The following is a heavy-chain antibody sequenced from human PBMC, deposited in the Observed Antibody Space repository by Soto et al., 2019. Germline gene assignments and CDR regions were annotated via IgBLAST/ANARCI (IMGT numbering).Heavy chain of an antibody. D-gene: IGHD6-25*01. J-gene: IGHJ5*02. V-gene: IGHV3-53*02. Sequence: EVQLVESGGGLIQPGGSLRLSYAASGLTVSNNYMNWVRQPPGKGLEWVAVIYSSGPTYYADSVKGRFTISRDTVKNIVYLQMNSLRVDDTAMYYCARDKTQAAGWFDPWGQGTQVTVSS. CDR1: GLTVSNNY. CDR3: ARDKTQAAGWFDP. CDR2: IYSSGPT.